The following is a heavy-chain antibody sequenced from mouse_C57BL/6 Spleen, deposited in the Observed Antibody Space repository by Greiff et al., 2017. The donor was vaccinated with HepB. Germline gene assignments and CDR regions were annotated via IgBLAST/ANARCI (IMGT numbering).Heavy chain of an antibody. J-gene: IGHJ2*01. D-gene: IGHD4-1*01. V-gene: IGHV1-80*01. CDR1: GYAFSSYW. Sequence: VQLKESGAELVKPGASVKISCKASGYAFSSYWMNWVKQRPGKGLEWIGQIYPGDGDTNYNGKFKGKATLTADKSSSTAYMQLSSLTSEDSAVYFCARGKPGFHYFDYWGQGTTLTVSS. CDR3: ARGKPGFHYFDY. CDR2: IYPGDGDT.